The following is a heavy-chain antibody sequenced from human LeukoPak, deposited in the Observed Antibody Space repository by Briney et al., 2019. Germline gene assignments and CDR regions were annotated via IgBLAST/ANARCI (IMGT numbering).Heavy chain of an antibody. Sequence: KPSETLSLTCVVSGGSISSSNWWSWVRQPPEKGLEWIGEIYHSGSTNYNPSLKSRVTMSVDTSKNQFSLKLSSVTAADTAVYYCARDASFTIFDYWGQGTLVTVSS. CDR3: ARDASFTIFDY. CDR1: GGSISSSNW. V-gene: IGHV4-4*02. J-gene: IGHJ4*02. D-gene: IGHD3-9*01. CDR2: IYHSGST.